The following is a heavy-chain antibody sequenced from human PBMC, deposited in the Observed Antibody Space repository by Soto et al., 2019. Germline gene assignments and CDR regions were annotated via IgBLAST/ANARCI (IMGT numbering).Heavy chain of an antibody. CDR1: GFTFSSYG. CDR3: ARDRRAVGATTIYYYGMDV. J-gene: IGHJ6*02. D-gene: IGHD1-26*01. V-gene: IGHV3-30*03. Sequence: QVQPVESGGGVVQPGRSLRLSCAASGFTFSSYGMHWVRQAPGKGLEWVAVISYDGSNKYYADSVKGRFTISRDNSKNTLYLQMNSLRAEDTAVYYCARDRRAVGATTIYYYGMDVWGQGTTVTVSS. CDR2: ISYDGSNK.